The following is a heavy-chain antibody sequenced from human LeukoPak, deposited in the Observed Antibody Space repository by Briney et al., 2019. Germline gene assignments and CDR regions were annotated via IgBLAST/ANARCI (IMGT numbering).Heavy chain of an antibody. J-gene: IGHJ4*02. CDR2: IYHSGST. Sequence: SETLSLTCTVSGYSISSGYYWGWIRQPPGKGLEWIGSIYHSGSTYYNPSLKSRVTISVDTSKNQFSLKLSSVTAADTAVYYCARVPYRDYYDSSGYSRFDYWGQGTLVAVSS. D-gene: IGHD3-22*01. CDR1: GYSISSGYY. CDR3: ARVPYRDYYDSSGYSRFDY. V-gene: IGHV4-38-2*02.